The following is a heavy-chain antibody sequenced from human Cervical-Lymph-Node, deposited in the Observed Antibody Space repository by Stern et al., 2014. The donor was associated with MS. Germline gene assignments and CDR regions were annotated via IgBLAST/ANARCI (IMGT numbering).Heavy chain of an antibody. J-gene: IGHJ6*02. CDR1: GVTFSSYG. Sequence: VQLVESGGGVVQPGRSLRLSCVASGVTFSSYGMKWVRQAPGKGLELVGGIWNGGSKENQEDAVKGRFTITRENFKKTMSLAMDCLRADDSSVYYCAIYKNIGDGMDVWGQGTTVTVSS. V-gene: IGHV3-33*01. CDR2: IWNGGSKE. D-gene: IGHD2/OR15-2a*01. CDR3: AIYKNIGDGMDV.